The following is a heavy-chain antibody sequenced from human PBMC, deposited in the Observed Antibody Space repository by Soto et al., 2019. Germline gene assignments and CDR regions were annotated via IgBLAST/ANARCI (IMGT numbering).Heavy chain of an antibody. CDR3: ARSPRAVAATPSFDY. CDR1: GFSLSNARMG. Sequence: QVTLKESGPVLVKPIETLTLTCTVSGFSLSNARMGVSWIRQPPGKALEWLAHIFSNDEKSYSTSLKSRLTISKDTSKSQVVLTMTNMDPVDTATYYCARSPRAVAATPSFDYWGQGTLVTVSS. D-gene: IGHD2-15*01. J-gene: IGHJ4*02. V-gene: IGHV2-26*01. CDR2: IFSNDEK.